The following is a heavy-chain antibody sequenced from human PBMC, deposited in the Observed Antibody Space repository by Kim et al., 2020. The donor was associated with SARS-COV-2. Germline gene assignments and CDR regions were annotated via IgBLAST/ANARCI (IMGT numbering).Heavy chain of an antibody. D-gene: IGHD1-26*01. CDR2: ISSSSSTI. Sequence: GGSLRLSCAASGFTFSSYSMNWVRQAPGKGLEWVSYISSSSSTIYYADSVKGRFTISRDNAKNSLYLQMNSLRDEDTAVYYCAREYSGSYYGPYGMDVWGQGTTVTVSS. CDR3: AREYSGSYYGPYGMDV. CDR1: GFTFSSYS. V-gene: IGHV3-48*02. J-gene: IGHJ6*02.